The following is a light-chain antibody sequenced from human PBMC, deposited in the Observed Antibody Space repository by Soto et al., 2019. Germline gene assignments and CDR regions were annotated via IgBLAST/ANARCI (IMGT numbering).Light chain of an antibody. CDR2: RNN. J-gene: IGLJ2*01. Sequence: QSVLTQPPSASGTPGQRVTISCSGSSSNIGSKYAYWYQQLPGRAPKLLIYRNNQRPSGVPDRFSGSKSGTSASLAISGLRSRDEADYYCAAWDDSLSGVVFGGGTKLTVL. CDR3: AAWDDSLSGVV. CDR1: SSNIGSKY. V-gene: IGLV1-47*01.